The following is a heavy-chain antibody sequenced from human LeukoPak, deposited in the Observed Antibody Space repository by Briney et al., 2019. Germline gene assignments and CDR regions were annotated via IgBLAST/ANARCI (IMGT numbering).Heavy chain of an antibody. D-gene: IGHD4-17*01. V-gene: IGHV3-23*01. CDR2: ISGSGVTT. CDR3: AKRSAVTPYYYYYMDV. J-gene: IGHJ6*03. Sequence: GGSLRLSCAASGFTFSTYAMTWVRQAPGKGLEWVSAISGSGVTTYYADSVKGRFTISRDNSKNTLYLQMNSLRAEDTAVYYCAKRSAVTPYYYYYMDVWGKGTTVTVSS. CDR1: GFTFSTYA.